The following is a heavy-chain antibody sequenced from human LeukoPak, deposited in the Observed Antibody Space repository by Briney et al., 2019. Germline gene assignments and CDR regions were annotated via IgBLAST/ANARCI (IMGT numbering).Heavy chain of an antibody. J-gene: IGHJ3*02. CDR3: ARDVLAAGATGTFDI. D-gene: IGHD1-14*01. Sequence: GGSLRLSCAASTFTFSNYWMSWVRQAPGKGLEWVANIKQDGNEKYYVDSVKGRFTISRDNAKTSLYLQMNSLRAEDTAVYYCARDVLAAGATGTFDIWGQGTMVTVSS. CDR2: IKQDGNEK. CDR1: TFTFSNYW. V-gene: IGHV3-7*03.